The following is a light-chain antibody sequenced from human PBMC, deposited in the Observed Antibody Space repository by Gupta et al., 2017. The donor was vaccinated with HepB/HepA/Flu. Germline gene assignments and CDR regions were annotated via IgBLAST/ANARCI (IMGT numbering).Light chain of an antibody. CDR2: DVS. V-gene: IGLV2-14*03. CDR3: SSYTSRSTWV. Sequence: QSAVTQPASVSGSPGKSITISCTGTSSDVGGYNYVSWYQQHPGKAPKLIIYDVSNRPSGVSNRFSGSKSGNTASLTISGLQAEDEADYYCSSYTSRSTWVFGGGTKLTVL. J-gene: IGLJ2*01. CDR1: SSDVGGYNY.